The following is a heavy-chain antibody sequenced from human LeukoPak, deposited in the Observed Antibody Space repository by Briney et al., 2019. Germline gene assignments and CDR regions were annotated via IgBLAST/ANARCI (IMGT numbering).Heavy chain of an antibody. Sequence: PSETLSLTCTVSGGSISSGSYYWSWIRQPAGKGLEWIGRIYTSGSTNYNPSLKSRVTISVDTSKNQFSLKLSSVTAADTAVYYCAREGLDYVWGGYRSSYVDYWGQGTLVTVSS. CDR2: IYTSGST. D-gene: IGHD3-16*02. CDR1: GGSISSGSYY. J-gene: IGHJ4*02. V-gene: IGHV4-61*02. CDR3: AREGLDYVWGGYRSSYVDY.